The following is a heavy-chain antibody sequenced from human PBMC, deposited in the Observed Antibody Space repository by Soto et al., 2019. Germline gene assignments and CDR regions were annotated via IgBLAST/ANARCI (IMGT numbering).Heavy chain of an antibody. CDR2: IYSGGST. J-gene: IGHJ6*02. CDR1: GFTFSNYA. V-gene: IGHV3-66*01. CDR3: ARVTSSTRYSYGPKRYYYYGMDV. Sequence: PGGSLRLFCAASGFTFSNYAVSWVRQAPGKGLEWVSVIYSGGSTYYADSVKGRFTISRDNSKNPLYLQMNGLRAEDTAVYYCARVTSSTRYSYGPKRYYYYGMDVWGQGTTVTVSS. D-gene: IGHD5-18*01.